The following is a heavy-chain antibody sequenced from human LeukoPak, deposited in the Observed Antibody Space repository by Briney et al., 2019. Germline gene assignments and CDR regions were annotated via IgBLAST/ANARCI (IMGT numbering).Heavy chain of an antibody. Sequence: SVKVSYQASGYTLTSHGFSWVRHAPGHRLESMVWISAYRGRTNYAQRFQDRVTMTTDTSTTTAYMELRSLRSDDTAVYFCARHRRHRLYYDSSGYYRDAFDFWGQGTMVTVSS. V-gene: IGHV1-18*01. CDR3: ARHRRHRLYYDSSGYYRDAFDF. D-gene: IGHD3-22*01. CDR2: ISAYRGRT. J-gene: IGHJ3*01. CDR1: GYTLTSHG.